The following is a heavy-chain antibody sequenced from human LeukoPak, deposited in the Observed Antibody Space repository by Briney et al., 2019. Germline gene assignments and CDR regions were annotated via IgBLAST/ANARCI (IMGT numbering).Heavy chain of an antibody. Sequence: SGGSLRLSCAASGFTFSNYAMSWVRRAPGKGLEWVSAISGSGGSTYYADSVKGRFTISRDNSKNTLYLQMNSLRAEDTAVYYCAKDKRAAAGTTGDYWGQGTLVTVSS. CDR3: AKDKRAAAGTTGDY. V-gene: IGHV3-23*01. D-gene: IGHD6-13*01. J-gene: IGHJ4*02. CDR1: GFTFSNYA. CDR2: ISGSGGST.